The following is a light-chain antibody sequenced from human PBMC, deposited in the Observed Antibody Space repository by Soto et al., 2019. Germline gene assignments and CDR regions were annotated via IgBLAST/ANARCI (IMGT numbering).Light chain of an antibody. CDR2: DAS. CDR3: EQYGSTPLT. CDR1: QSVGNNY. Sequence: EIVLTQSPGTLSLSPGERATLSCRASQSVGNNYLAWYQQKPGQAPRFLLYDASSRATGVPDRFSGRGSGTDFTLTISRLEPEDFAVYYCEQYGSTPLTFGGGTKVEIK. V-gene: IGKV3-20*01. J-gene: IGKJ4*01.